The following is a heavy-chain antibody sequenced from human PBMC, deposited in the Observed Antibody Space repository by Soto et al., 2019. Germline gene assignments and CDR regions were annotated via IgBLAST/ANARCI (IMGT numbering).Heavy chain of an antibody. CDR3: ARTLKVLDP. CDR1: GYSFTTYD. CDR2: ISRGNGNT. V-gene: IGHV1-3*01. J-gene: IGHJ5*02. Sequence: GASVKVSCKASGYSFTTYDMYWVRQAPGQSLEWMGWISRGNGNTKYSQKFQGRVTITRDTSASAAYMELSSLRFEDTAVYYCARTLKVLDPWRHGTLVTLST.